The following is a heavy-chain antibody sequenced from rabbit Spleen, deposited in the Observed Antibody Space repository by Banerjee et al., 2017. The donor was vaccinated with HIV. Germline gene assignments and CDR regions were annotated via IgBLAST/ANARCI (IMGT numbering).Heavy chain of an antibody. Sequence: QSLEESGGDLVKPGASLTLTCTASGFSFSSNDYMCRVRQAPGKGLECISCIAGSSSGFTYSATWAKGRFTCSKTSSTTVTLQMTSLTVADTATYFCARDTGSSFSSYGMDLWGQGTLVTVS. D-gene: IGHD8-1*01. V-gene: IGHV1S40*01. CDR3: ARDTGSSFSSYGMDL. CDR2: IAGSSSGFT. CDR1: GFSFSSNDY. J-gene: IGHJ6*01.